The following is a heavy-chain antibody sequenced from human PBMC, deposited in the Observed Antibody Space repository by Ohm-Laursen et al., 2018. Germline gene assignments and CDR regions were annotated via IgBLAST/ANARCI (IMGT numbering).Heavy chain of an antibody. CDR3: ARASGSYPFYYSYGMDV. D-gene: IGHD1-26*01. CDR1: GGSVSSDSYY. CDR2: IYYSGST. Sequence: PGTLSLTCTVSGGSVSSDSYYWSWIRQPPGKGLEWIGYIYYSGSTNYNPSLKSRVTISVDTSKDQFSLKLSSVTAADTAVYYCARASGSYPFYYSYGMDVWGQGTTVTVSS. V-gene: IGHV4-61*01. J-gene: IGHJ6*02.